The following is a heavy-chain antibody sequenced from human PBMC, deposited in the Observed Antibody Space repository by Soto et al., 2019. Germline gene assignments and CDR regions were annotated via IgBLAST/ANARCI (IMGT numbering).Heavy chain of an antibody. CDR2: IYYSGST. Sequence: SETLSLTCTVSGGSISSGDYYWSWIRQPPGKGLEWIGYIYYSGSTYYNPSLKSRVTISVDTSKNQFSLKLSSVTAADTAVYYCARDTSWTYYDFLSGSWAHNGMDVWGQGTTVTVSS. D-gene: IGHD3-3*01. CDR3: ARDTSWTYYDFLSGSWAHNGMDV. CDR1: GGSISSGDYY. J-gene: IGHJ6*02. V-gene: IGHV4-30-4*01.